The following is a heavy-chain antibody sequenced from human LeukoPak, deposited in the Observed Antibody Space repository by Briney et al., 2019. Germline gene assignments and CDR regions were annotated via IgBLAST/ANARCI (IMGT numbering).Heavy chain of an antibody. Sequence: GASVKVSCKASGYTFTGYYMHWVRQAPGQGLEWMGWININSGGTNYARKFQGRVTLTRDTSISTAYMELRSLRSDDTAVYYCARGTAITGFDYWGQGTLVTVSS. D-gene: IGHD1-14*01. J-gene: IGHJ4*02. CDR3: ARGTAITGFDY. CDR1: GYTFTGYY. CDR2: ININSGGT. V-gene: IGHV1-2*02.